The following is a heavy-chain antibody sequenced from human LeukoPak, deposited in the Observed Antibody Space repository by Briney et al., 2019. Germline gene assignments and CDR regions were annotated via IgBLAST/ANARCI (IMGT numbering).Heavy chain of an antibody. Sequence: ASVKVPCKASGFTFSNSAVQWVRQARGQRLEWIGWIVVGSGNTNYAQKFQERVTITRDMSTSTAYMELSSLRSEDTAVYYCAVDVIYESDWGQGTLVTVSS. CDR1: GFTFSNSA. CDR2: IVVGSGNT. J-gene: IGHJ4*02. V-gene: IGHV1-58*01. D-gene: IGHD2/OR15-2a*01. CDR3: AVDVIYESD.